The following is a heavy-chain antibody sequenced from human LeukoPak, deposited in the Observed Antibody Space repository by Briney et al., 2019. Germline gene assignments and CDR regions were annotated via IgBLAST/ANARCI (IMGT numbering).Heavy chain of an antibody. CDR2: VSGSGDAT. J-gene: IGHJ4*02. Sequence: GGSLRLSCAASGFTFGSYALSWVRQAPGKGLEWVSTVSGSGDATYYADSVKGRFTVSRDDSKNTLHLQMDSLRAEDTALYYCARGNTGSAYSAVDHWGQGTLVTVSS. CDR3: ARGNTGSAYSAVDH. CDR1: GFTFGSYA. D-gene: IGHD2-15*01. V-gene: IGHV3-23*01.